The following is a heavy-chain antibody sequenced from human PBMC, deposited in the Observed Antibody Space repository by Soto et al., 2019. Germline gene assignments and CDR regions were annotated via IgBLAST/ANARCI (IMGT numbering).Heavy chain of an antibody. J-gene: IGHJ6*02. CDR3: AREVPVAARPDRYYYYYGMDV. CDR1: GGTFSSYA. CDR2: IIPIFGTA. V-gene: IGHV1-69*13. Sequence: SVKVSCKASGGTFSSYAISWVRQAPGQGLEWMGGIIPIFGTANYAQKFQGRVTITADESTSTAYMELSSLRSEDTAVYYCAREVPVAARPDRYYYYYGMDVWGQGTTVTVSS. D-gene: IGHD6-6*01.